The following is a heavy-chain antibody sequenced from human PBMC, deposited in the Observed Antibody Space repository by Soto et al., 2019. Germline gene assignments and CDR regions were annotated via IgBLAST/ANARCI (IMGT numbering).Heavy chain of an antibody. CDR2: ISSSSSTI. D-gene: IGHD6-6*01. CDR3: ARGLAARPSWFDP. V-gene: IGHV3-48*02. CDR1: GFTFSSYS. J-gene: IGHJ5*02. Sequence: PGGSLRLSGAASGFTFSSYSMNWVRQAPGKGLEWVSYISSSSSTIYYADSVKGRFTISRDNAKNSLYLQMNSLRDEDTAVYFCARGLAARPSWFDPWRQGTLVTASS.